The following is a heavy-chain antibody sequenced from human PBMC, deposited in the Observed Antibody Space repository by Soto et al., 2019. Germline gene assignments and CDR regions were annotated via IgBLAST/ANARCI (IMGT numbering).Heavy chain of an antibody. V-gene: IGHV3-23*01. J-gene: IGHJ6*02. D-gene: IGHD2-2*01. CDR3: ATRRDASYYYYGMDV. Sequence: VGSLRLSCAASGFTFSTYAMSWVSQAPGKGLEWVSAISGSGGSTYYADSVKGRFTISRDNSKNTLFLQMNSLRAEDTAVYYCATRRDASYYYYGMDVWGQGTTVTVYS. CDR2: ISGSGGST. CDR1: GFTFSTYA.